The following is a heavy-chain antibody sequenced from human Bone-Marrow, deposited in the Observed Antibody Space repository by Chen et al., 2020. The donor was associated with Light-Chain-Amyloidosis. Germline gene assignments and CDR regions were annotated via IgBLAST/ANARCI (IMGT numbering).Heavy chain of an antibody. Sequence: ELPLLESGGGLVQPGGSLILSCAASGFTFSSYAMSWVRQAPGKGLEWVSGISGSGGSTYYADSGKGRFTISRDNSKNTLYLQMNSLRAEDTAVYYCAKRPPYPSIYGRDVWGQGTTVTVSS. CDR1: GFTFSSYA. CDR2: ISGSGGST. CDR3: AKRPPYPSIYGRDV. J-gene: IGHJ6*02. D-gene: IGHD2-21*01. V-gene: IGHV3-23*01.